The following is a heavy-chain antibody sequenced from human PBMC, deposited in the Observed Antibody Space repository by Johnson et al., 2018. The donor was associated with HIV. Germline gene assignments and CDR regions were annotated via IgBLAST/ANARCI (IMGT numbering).Heavy chain of an antibody. J-gene: IGHJ3*02. CDR3: ARGRGCSYGAHAFDS. Sequence: QMLLVESGGGLVQPGGSLRLSCVVSGFTVSSNYITWVRQAPGKGLEWVAVISYDGSNKYYADSVKGRFTISRDNSKNTLYLQMNRLRAEDTAVYYWARGRGCSYGAHAFDSWGQGTLVTCSS. CDR1: GFTVSSNY. V-gene: IGHV3-30-3*01. D-gene: IGHD5-18*01. CDR2: ISYDGSNK.